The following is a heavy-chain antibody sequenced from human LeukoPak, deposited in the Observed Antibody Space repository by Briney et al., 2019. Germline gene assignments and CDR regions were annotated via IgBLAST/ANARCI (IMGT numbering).Heavy chain of an antibody. CDR1: GGSISSGSYY. J-gene: IGHJ4*02. CDR2: IYTSGST. Sequence: NPSETLSLTCTVSGGSISSGSYYWSWIRQPAGKGLEWIGRIYTSGSTNYNPSLKSRVTISVDTSKNQFSLKLSSVTAADTAVYYCARDGMMAFDYWGQGTLVTVSS. D-gene: IGHD5-24*01. V-gene: IGHV4-61*02. CDR3: ARDGMMAFDY.